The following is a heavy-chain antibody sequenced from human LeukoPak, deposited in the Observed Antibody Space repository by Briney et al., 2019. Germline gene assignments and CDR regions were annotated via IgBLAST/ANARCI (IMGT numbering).Heavy chain of an antibody. CDR1: GFTFSSYG. V-gene: IGHV3-30*18. CDR2: ISYDGSNK. Sequence: PGRTLRLSCAVSGFTFSSYGMHWVRQSAGKEVEWVAVISYDGSNKYYADSVKARFAIYRDNSMNTRYLQMNSLRADDTAVYYCAKDPGSQGDYWGQGTLVTVSS. CDR3: AKDPGSQGDY. J-gene: IGHJ4*02.